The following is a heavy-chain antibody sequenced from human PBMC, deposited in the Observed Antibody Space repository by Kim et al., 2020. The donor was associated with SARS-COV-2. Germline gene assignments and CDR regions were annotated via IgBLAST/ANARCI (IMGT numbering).Heavy chain of an antibody. CDR1: GFTFSSYS. J-gene: IGHJ3*02. V-gene: IGHV3-48*02. CDR3: ARGPPYYYDSSGSHAFDI. D-gene: IGHD3-22*01. Sequence: GGSLRLSCAASGFTFSSYSMNWVRQAPGKGLEWVSYISSSSSTIYYADSVKGRFTISRDNAKNSLYLQMNSLRDEDTAVYYCARGPPYYYDSSGSHAFDIWGQGTMVTVSS. CDR2: ISSSSSTI.